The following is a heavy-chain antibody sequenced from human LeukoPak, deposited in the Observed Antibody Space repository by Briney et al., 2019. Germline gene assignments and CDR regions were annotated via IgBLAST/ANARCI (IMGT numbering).Heavy chain of an antibody. CDR2: ISGSGGST. J-gene: IGHJ4*02. CDR1: GFTFSSYA. V-gene: IGHV3-23*01. Sequence: GGSLRLSCAASGFTFSSYAMSWVRQAPGKGLEWVSAISGSGGSTYYADSVKGRFTISRDNSKNTLYLQMNSLRAEDTAVYYCAKGPGIAAAASYYFDYWGQGTLVTVSS. D-gene: IGHD6-13*01. CDR3: AKGPGIAAAASYYFDY.